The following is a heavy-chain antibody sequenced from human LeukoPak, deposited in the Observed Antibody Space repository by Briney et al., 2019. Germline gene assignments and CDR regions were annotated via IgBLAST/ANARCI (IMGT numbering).Heavy chain of an antibody. CDR3: ARVVKDILNGPTPGLPDN. CDR2: IHYTGST. J-gene: IGHJ4*02. Sequence: PSETLSLTCTVSGGSISSYYWSWIRQSPGKGLECIGYIHYTGSTNYNPSLKSRVTISVETSKNQFSLKLNSVTAADTAVYYCARVVKDILNGPTPGLPDNWGQGTLVIVSS. D-gene: IGHD3-9*01. V-gene: IGHV4-59*12. CDR1: GGSISSYY.